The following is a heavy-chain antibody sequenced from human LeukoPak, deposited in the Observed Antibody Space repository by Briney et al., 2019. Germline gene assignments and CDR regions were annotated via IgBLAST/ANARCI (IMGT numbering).Heavy chain of an antibody. V-gene: IGHV4-34*01. CDR1: GGSFSGYY. CDR3: ARALDILTVTFDY. D-gene: IGHD3-9*01. J-gene: IGHJ4*02. Sequence: SETLSLTCAVYGGSFSGYYWSWIRQPPGKGLEWIGEINHSGSTNYNPSLKSRVTISVDTSKNQFSLKLSSVTAADTAVYYCARALDILTVTFDYWGQGTLVTVST. CDR2: INHSGST.